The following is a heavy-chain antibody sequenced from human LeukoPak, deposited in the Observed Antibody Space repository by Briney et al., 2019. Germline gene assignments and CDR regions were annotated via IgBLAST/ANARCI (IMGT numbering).Heavy chain of an antibody. D-gene: IGHD3-9*01. CDR3: AGDTYYDILTGYYYYYGMDV. V-gene: IGHV1-18*01. CDR1: GYTFTSYG. Sequence: ASVTVSCKASGYTFTSYGISWVRQAPGQGLEWMGWISAYNGNTNYAQKLQGRVTMTTDTSTSTAYMELRSLRSDDTAVYYCAGDTYYDILTGYYYYYGMDVWGQGTTVTVSS. CDR2: ISAYNGNT. J-gene: IGHJ6*02.